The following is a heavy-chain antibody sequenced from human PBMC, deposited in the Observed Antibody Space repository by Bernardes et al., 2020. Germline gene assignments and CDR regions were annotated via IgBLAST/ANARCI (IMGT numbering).Heavy chain of an antibody. D-gene: IGHD5-12*01. CDR2: INSGNVDT. J-gene: IGHJ4*02. CDR1: GYTFIGYA. CDR3: ARGDSGTWYPFDH. V-gene: IGHV1-3*01. Sequence: ASVKVSCKASGYTFIGYALHWVRQAPGQRLEWMGWINSGNVDTKYSQKFQDRVTLTRDTSARTAYMELSSLPSEDTAIYYCARGDSGTWYPFDHWGQGPLVAVSP.